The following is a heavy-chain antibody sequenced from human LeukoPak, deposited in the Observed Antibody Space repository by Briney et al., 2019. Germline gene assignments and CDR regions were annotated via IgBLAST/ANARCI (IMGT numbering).Heavy chain of an antibody. V-gene: IGHV3-48*03. D-gene: IGHD3-10*01. CDR2: ISSSGSTI. J-gene: IGHJ4*02. Sequence: GGSLRLSCAASGFTFSSYEMNWVRQAPGKGLEWVSYISSSGSTIYYADSVKGRFTISRDNAKNSLYLQMNSLRAEDTAVYYCARGSSYYYGSGSYLYFDYWGQGTLVTVSS. CDR1: GFTFSSYE. CDR3: ARGSSYYYGSGSYLYFDY.